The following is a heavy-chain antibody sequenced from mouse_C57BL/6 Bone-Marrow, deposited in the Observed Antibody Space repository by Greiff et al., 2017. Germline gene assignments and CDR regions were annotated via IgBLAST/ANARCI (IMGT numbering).Heavy chain of an antibody. D-gene: IGHD2-5*01. CDR3: TTHYSNYEYFDV. Sequence: EVQLVESGAELVRPGASVKLSCTASGFNIKDDYMHWVKQRPEQGLEWIGWIDPENGDTEYASKFQGKATITADTSSNTAYLQLSSLTSEDTAVYYCTTHYSNYEYFDVWGTGTTVTVSS. CDR2: IDPENGDT. V-gene: IGHV14-4*01. J-gene: IGHJ1*03. CDR1: GFNIKDDY.